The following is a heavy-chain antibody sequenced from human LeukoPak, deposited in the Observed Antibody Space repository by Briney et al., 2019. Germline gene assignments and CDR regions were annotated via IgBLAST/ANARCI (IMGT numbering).Heavy chain of an antibody. J-gene: IGHJ4*02. CDR2: VHHVVTT. CDR3: ARGSTRADDY. Sequence: PSETLSLTCTVSGASISRHFWSWIRQPPGKGLEWIAYVHHVVTTNYNPTLKRRAPIPIDTSRNQLSLKLSSMTAADTAVYYCARGSTRADDYWGQGILVTVSS. CDR1: GASISRHF. V-gene: IGHV4-59*11. D-gene: IGHD2/OR15-2a*01.